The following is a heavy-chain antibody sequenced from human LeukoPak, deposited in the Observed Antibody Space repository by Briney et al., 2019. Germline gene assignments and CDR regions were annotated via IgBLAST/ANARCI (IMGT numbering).Heavy chain of an antibody. Sequence: QPGGSLRLSCAASGFTFSSYAMSWVRQAPGKGLEWVSAISGSGGSTYYADSVKGRFTISRDNSKNTLYLQMNSLRAEDTAVYYCAKELGRGYSYGSRFDYWGQGTLVTVSS. CDR2: ISGSGGST. D-gene: IGHD5-18*01. CDR3: AKELGRGYSYGSRFDY. V-gene: IGHV3-23*01. J-gene: IGHJ4*02. CDR1: GFTFSSYA.